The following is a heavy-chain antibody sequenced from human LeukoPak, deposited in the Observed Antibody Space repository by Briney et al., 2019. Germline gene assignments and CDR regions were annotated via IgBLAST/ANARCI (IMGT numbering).Heavy chain of an antibody. J-gene: IGHJ4*02. CDR3: ARLTGTTGFDY. CDR2: INQDGSDK. CDR1: GFPFSSYW. D-gene: IGHD1-1*01. V-gene: IGHV3-7*01. Sequence: GGSLRLSCAASGFPFSSYWMSWLRQAPGKGLEWVANINQDGSDKYYVHSVKGGFTISRDNAKNSLYLQLNSLRADDTAVYYCARLTGTTGFDYWGQGTLVTVSS.